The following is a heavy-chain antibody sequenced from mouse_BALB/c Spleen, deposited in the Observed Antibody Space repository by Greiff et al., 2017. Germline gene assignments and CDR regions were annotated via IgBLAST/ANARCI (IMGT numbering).Heavy chain of an antibody. Sequence: QVQLQQSGAELARPGASVKMSCKASGYTFTSYTMHWVKQRPGQGLEWIGYINPSSGYTNYNQKFKDKATLTADKSSSTAYMQLSSLTSEDSAVYYCAPYDGYLSYWYFDVWGAGTTVTVSS. CDR1: GYTFTSYT. CDR3: APYDGYLSYWYFDV. V-gene: IGHV1-4*01. CDR2: INPSSGYT. J-gene: IGHJ1*01. D-gene: IGHD2-3*01.